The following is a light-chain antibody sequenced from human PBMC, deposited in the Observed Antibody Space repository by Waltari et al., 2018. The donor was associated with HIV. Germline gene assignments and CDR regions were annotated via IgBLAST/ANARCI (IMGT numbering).Light chain of an antibody. Sequence: SYEVTQPPSVSVSPGQTATITCSGDALPQQFAYWYQQKPGKAPTLVIYKDTERPSGIPERFSGSSSGTIVTLTISGVQAEDEADYYCQSGDSSGTYWVFGGGTKLTV. CDR1: ALPQQF. CDR3: QSGDSSGTYWV. V-gene: IGLV3-25*03. CDR2: KDT. J-gene: IGLJ3*02.